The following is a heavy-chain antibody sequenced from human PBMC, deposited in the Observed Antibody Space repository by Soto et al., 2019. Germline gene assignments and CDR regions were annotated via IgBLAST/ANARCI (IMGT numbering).Heavy chain of an antibody. J-gene: IGHJ6*02. CDR1: GGTFSSYA. CDR2: IIPIFGTA. CDR3: ARGTWVRPDYYYYYGMDV. Sequence: QVQLVQSGAEVKKPGASVKVSCKASGGTFSSYAISWVRQAPGQGLEWMGGIIPIFGTANYAQKLQGRVTVAADEAPSTAYMELSSLRSDDTAVYYCARGTWVRPDYYYYYGMDVWCQGTTVTVSS. V-gene: IGHV1-69*12. D-gene: IGHD5-12*01.